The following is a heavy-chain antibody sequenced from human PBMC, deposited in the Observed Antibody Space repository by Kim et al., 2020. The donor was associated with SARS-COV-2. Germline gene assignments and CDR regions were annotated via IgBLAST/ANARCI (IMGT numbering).Heavy chain of an antibody. V-gene: IGHV6-1*01. D-gene: IGHD6-13*01. CDR3: ARYPVNSSSWYYAFDI. J-gene: IGHJ3*02. Sequence: SVKGRKTINQDTSKNKFLLQLNSVTPEDTAVYYCARYPVNSSSWYYAFDIWGKGTMVTVSS.